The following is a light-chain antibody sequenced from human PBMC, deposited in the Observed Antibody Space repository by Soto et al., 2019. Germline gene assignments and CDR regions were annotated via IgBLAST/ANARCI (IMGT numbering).Light chain of an antibody. J-gene: IGLJ1*01. Sequence: QSVLTQPASVSGSPGQSITISCTGTSSDVGNYNLVSWYQHHPGKAPKLMIYEVSKRPSGVSNRFSGSKSGDTASLTISGLQAEDEADYYCCSYARSNYVFGTGTQLTVL. CDR2: EVS. V-gene: IGLV2-23*02. CDR1: SSDVGNYNL. CDR3: CSYARSNYV.